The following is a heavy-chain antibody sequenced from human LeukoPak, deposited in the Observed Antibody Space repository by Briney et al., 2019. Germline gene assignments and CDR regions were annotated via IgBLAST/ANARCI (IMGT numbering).Heavy chain of an antibody. J-gene: IGHJ6*02. CDR3: ARGGATVVTHDYYYGMDV. Sequence: GRSLRLSCAAPGFTSSSYSMNWVRQAPGKGLEWVSSISSSSSYIYYADSVKGRFTISRDNAKNSLYLQMNSLRAEDTAVYYCARGGATVVTHDYYYGMDVWGQGTTVTVSS. V-gene: IGHV3-21*01. CDR2: ISSSSSYI. CDR1: GFTSSSYS. D-gene: IGHD4-23*01.